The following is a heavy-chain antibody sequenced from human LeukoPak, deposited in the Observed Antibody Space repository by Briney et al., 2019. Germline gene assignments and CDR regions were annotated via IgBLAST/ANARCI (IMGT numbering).Heavy chain of an antibody. Sequence: PGGSLRLSCAASGFTFSDHYMDWVRQPPGKGLEWIGSIYYSGSTYYNPSLKSRVTISVDTSKNQFSLKLSSVTAADTAVYYCARVRYSSGWYPDYWGQGTLVTVSS. J-gene: IGHJ4*02. CDR2: IYYSGST. CDR3: ARVRYSSGWYPDY. V-gene: IGHV4-38-2*01. D-gene: IGHD6-19*01. CDR1: GFTFSDHY.